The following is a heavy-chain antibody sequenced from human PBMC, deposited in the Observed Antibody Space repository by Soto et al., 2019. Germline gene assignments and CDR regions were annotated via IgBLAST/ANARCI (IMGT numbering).Heavy chain of an antibody. CDR1: GFNFKKFA. CDR3: AKADGEQWLVPYLDN. D-gene: IGHD6-19*01. CDR2: ISCCGGST. J-gene: IGHJ4*02. Sequence: EVQLLESGGGVVQPGGSLRLSCVASGFNFKKFAMAWVRQAPGEGLEWVSGISCCGGSTSYADSVKGRFSIARDDSKNTLSLQMNSLRVEDTAQYYCAKADGEQWLVPYLDNWGQVTLVTVS. V-gene: IGHV3-23*01.